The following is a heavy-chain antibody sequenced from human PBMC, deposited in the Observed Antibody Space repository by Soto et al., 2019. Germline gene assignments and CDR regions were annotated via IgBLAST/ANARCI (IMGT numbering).Heavy chain of an antibody. V-gene: IGHV1-69*13. CDR3: ARVRRHSSGWYYFDY. J-gene: IGHJ4*02. Sequence: GPSVKVSCKASGGTFSSYAISWVRQAPGQGLEWMGGIIPIFGTANYAQKFQGRVTITADESTSTAYMELSSLRSEDTAVYYCARVRRHSSGWYYFDYWGQGTLVTVSS. D-gene: IGHD6-19*01. CDR2: IIPIFGTA. CDR1: GGTFSSYA.